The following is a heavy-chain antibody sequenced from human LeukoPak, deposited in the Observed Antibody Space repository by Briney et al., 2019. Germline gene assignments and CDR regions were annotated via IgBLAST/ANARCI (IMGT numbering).Heavy chain of an antibody. CDR3: AREKGSRQPPYYFDY. V-gene: IGHV4-39*07. CDR1: GGSISSSSYY. CDR2: IYYSGST. D-gene: IGHD6-13*01. Sequence: SETLSLTCTVSGGSISSSSYYWGWIRQPPGKGLEWIGSIYYSGSTYYNPSLKSRVTISVDTSKNQFSLKLSSVTAADTAVYYCAREKGSRQPPYYFDYWGQGTLVTVSS. J-gene: IGHJ4*02.